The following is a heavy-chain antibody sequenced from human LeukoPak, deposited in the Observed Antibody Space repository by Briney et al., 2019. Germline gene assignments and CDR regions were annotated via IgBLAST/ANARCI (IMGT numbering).Heavy chain of an antibody. D-gene: IGHD3-22*01. V-gene: IGHV3-23*01. CDR1: GFTFSSYG. CDR3: AKHGQRYYYDSSGYPLDAFDI. Sequence: SGGSLRLSCAASGFTFSSYGMSWVRQAPGKGLEWVSAISGSGGSTYYADSVKGRFTISRDNSKNTLYLQMNSLRAEDTAVYYCAKHGQRYYYDSSGYPLDAFDIWGQGTMVTVSS. CDR2: ISGSGGST. J-gene: IGHJ3*02.